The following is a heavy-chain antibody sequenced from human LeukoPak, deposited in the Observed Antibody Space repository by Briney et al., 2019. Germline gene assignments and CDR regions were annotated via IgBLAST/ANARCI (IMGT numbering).Heavy chain of an antibody. D-gene: IGHD3-16*01. Sequence: PGGSLRLSCAASGFTFSSYAMSWVRQAPGKGLEWVAFIRYDGSNKYYADSVKGRFTISRDNSKNTLYLQMNSLRAEDTAVYYCAKDGPTFFDYWGQGTLVTVSS. J-gene: IGHJ4*02. CDR2: IRYDGSNK. CDR1: GFTFSSYA. V-gene: IGHV3-30*02. CDR3: AKDGPTFFDY.